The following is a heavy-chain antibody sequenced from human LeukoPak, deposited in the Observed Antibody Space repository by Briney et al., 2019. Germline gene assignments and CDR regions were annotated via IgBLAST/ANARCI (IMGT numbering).Heavy chain of an antibody. Sequence: ASVKVSCKASGYTFTDYYINWVRQAPGQGLEWIGWINPNSGDTNYAQKVQDRVTMTRDTSISTAYIELNLLRSDDTAVFYCARGDYYGSPKVVAAWGQGTLVTVSS. CDR1: GYTFTDYY. V-gene: IGHV1-2*02. CDR3: ARGDYYGSPKVVAA. J-gene: IGHJ5*02. CDR2: INPNSGDT. D-gene: IGHD3-10*01.